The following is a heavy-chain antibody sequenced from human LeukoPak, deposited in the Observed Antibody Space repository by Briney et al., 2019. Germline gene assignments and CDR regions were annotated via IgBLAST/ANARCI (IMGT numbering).Heavy chain of an antibody. CDR2: IYYSGST. CDR3: ARGRDGYNWY. J-gene: IGHJ4*02. Sequence: SETLSLTCTVSGGSISSHYCSWIRQSPGKGLEWIGYIYYSGSTNYNPSLKSRVTISVDTSKNQFSLKLSSVTAADTAVYYCARGRDGYNWYWGQGTLVTVSS. D-gene: IGHD5-24*01. V-gene: IGHV4-59*11. CDR1: GGSISSHY.